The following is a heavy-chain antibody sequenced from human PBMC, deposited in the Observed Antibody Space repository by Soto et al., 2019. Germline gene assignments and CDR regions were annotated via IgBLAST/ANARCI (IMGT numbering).Heavy chain of an antibody. Sequence: GASVKVSCKASGYTFTSYYMHWVRQAPGQGLEWMGIINPSGGSTSYAQKFQGRVTMTRDTSTSTVYMELSSLRSEDTAVYYCAKSMVRGVIYYYYGMDVWGQGTKVTVSS. D-gene: IGHD3-10*01. CDR2: INPSGGST. J-gene: IGHJ6*02. CDR1: GYTFTSYY. V-gene: IGHV1-46*01. CDR3: AKSMVRGVIYYYYGMDV.